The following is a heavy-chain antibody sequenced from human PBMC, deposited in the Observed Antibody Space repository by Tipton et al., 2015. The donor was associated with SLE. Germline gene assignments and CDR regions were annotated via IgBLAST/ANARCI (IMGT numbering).Heavy chain of an antibody. CDR2: IYYTGST. J-gene: IGHJ6*02. CDR3: ARDSLNWGTYYHGIDV. V-gene: IGHV4-61*01. Sequence: TLSLTCTVSGGSISSSNYYWGWIRQPPGKGLEWIGYIYYTGSTRYNPSLKSRLTISVDTSKNQFSLRLNSVTAADAAVYYCARDSLNWGTYYHGIDVWGQGTTVTVSS. D-gene: IGHD7-27*01. CDR1: GGSISSSNYY.